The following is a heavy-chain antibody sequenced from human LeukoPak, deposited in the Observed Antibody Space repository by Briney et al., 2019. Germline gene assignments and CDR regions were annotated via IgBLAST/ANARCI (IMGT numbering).Heavy chain of an antibody. D-gene: IGHD2-15*01. V-gene: IGHV3-23*01. J-gene: IGHJ4*02. CDR2: INPDDGGS. CDR3: ARSGVAKCHY. CDR1: GFTFSNYA. Sequence: AGGSLRLSCQASGFTFSNYAMSWVRQAPGKGLEWVSSINPDDGGSFFANSVKGRFTISRDDSRSVVYLQMNSLRAEDTAVSYCARSGVAKCHYWGQGILVTVSS.